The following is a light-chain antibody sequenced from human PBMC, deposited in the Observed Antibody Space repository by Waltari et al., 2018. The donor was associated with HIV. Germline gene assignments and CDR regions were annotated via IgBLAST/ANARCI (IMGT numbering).Light chain of an antibody. Sequence: DIQLTQSPAILSASVGDRVTIICRASEPIRSDLAWFQQKPGKAPKRLIFAASTLQTLVPQRFSGSCSGTQFTLTVTSLQPEDFATYFCQQHNSFPITFGGGTKV. CDR1: EPIRSD. CDR2: AAS. CDR3: QQHNSFPIT. V-gene: IGKV1-9*01. J-gene: IGKJ4*01.